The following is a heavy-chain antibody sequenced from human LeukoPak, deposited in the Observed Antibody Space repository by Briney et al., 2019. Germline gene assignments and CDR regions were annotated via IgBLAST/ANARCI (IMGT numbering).Heavy chain of an antibody. CDR1: GFTLSNAW. D-gene: IGHD2/OR15-2a*01. Sequence: GGSLRLSCAASGFTLSNAWMNWVRQAPGKGLEWVSYISSSSSTIYYADSVKGRFTVSRDNAKNSLYLQMNSLRAEDTAVYYCARDNSPHAFDVWGQGTMVTISS. CDR3: ARDNSPHAFDV. V-gene: IGHV3-48*04. J-gene: IGHJ3*01. CDR2: ISSSSSTI.